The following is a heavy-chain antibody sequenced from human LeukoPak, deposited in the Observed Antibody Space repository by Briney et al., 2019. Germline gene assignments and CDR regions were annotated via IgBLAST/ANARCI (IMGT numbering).Heavy chain of an antibody. CDR1: GFTFSSYW. D-gene: IGHD3-22*01. CDR3: ATPLDYYDSSGYHQGGD. Sequence: GGSLRLSCAASGFTFSSYWMTWVRQAPGKGLEWVANIKEDGSKKNYVNSVKGRFTISRDNAKNSLYLQMNSLRAEDTAVYYCATPLDYYDSSGYHQGGDWGQGTLVTVSS. J-gene: IGHJ4*02. V-gene: IGHV3-7*03. CDR2: IKEDGSKK.